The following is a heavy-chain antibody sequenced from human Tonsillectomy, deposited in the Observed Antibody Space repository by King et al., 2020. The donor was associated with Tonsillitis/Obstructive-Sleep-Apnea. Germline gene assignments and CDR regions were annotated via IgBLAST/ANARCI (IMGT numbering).Heavy chain of an antibody. CDR2: IKPNSGVT. CDR1: GYTFTGYY. J-gene: IGHJ4*02. D-gene: IGHD5-12*01. Sequence: VQLVQSGAEVKKPGASVKVSCKASGYTFTGYYMHWVRQAPGQGLEWMGWIKPNSGVTKYAQKFQGRVTMTRDMSISTAYMELGRLRSDDTAVYYCARDLSGYDYHYWGQGTLVTVSS. CDR3: ARDLSGYDYHY. V-gene: IGHV1-2*02.